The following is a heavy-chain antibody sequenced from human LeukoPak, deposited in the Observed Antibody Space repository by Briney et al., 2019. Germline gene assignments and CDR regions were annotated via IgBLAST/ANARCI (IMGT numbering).Heavy chain of an antibody. CDR1: GGSISGYY. CDR2: IYTSGST. Sequence: SETLSLTCTVSGGSISGYYWSWIRQPAGKGLEWIGRIYTSGSTNYNPSLKSRVTISVDKSKNQFSLKLSSVTAADTAVYYCARGRSSSGWSYYFDYCGEGSLVTVSS. CDR3: ARGRSSSGWSYYFDY. D-gene: IGHD6-19*01. V-gene: IGHV4-4*07. J-gene: IGHJ4*02.